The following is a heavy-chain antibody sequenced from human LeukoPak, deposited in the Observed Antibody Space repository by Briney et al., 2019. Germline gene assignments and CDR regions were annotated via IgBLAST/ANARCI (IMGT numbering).Heavy chain of an antibody. CDR1: GFTFSSHW. J-gene: IGHJ4*02. CDR2: ISSDGTNT. CDR3: TRGPPDGSGNYYPGDF. D-gene: IGHD3-10*01. Sequence: GGSLRLSFAASGFTFSSHWMHWVRQAPGKGLVWVSRISSDGTNTNYADSVKGRFTISRDNAKNTLYLQMNSLRVEDTAVYYCTRGPPDGSGNYYPGDFWGQGTLVTVSS. V-gene: IGHV3-74*01.